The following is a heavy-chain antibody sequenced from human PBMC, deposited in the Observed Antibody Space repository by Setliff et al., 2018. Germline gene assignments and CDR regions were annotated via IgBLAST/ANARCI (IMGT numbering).Heavy chain of an antibody. CDR1: RDSFTNYW. CDR3: AQKHQRASWAFDP. Sequence: GESLKTSCKESRDSFTNYWIIWVRQVPGKGLEWMGMIFPADADTRYNPSFKGQVTMSLDRSITTAYLQGDSLKASDTAIYYCAQKHQRASWAFDPWGRGTLVTVSS. D-gene: IGHD2-2*01. CDR2: IFPADADT. V-gene: IGHV5-51*01. J-gene: IGHJ5*02.